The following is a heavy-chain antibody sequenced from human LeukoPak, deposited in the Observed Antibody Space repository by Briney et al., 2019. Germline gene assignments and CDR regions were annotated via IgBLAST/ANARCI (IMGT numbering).Heavy chain of an antibody. V-gene: IGHV4-39*01. Sequence: PSETLSLTCTVSGGSIISNSYYWGWIRQPPGKGLEWIGSIYYTGSTYYNPSLKSRVTISVDTSKNQFSLKLRSVTATDTAVYYCARLFDFGWGGHWGQGTLVMVSS. D-gene: IGHD3-10*01. CDR2: IYYTGST. CDR3: ARLFDFGWGGH. J-gene: IGHJ4*02. CDR1: GGSIISNSYY.